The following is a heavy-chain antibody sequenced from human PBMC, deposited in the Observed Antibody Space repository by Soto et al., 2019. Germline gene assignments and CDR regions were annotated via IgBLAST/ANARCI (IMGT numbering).Heavy chain of an antibody. CDR2: INPSGGST. V-gene: IGHV1-46*01. CDR1: GYTFTSYY. CDR3: ARDPGILAVAGPAPLYGMDV. J-gene: IGHJ6*02. Sequence: ASVKVSCKASGYTFTSYYMHWVRQAPGQGLEWMGIINPSGGSTSYAQKFQGRVTMTRDTSTSTVYMELSSLRSEDTAVYYCARDPGILAVAGPAPLYGMDVWGQGTTVTVSS. D-gene: IGHD6-19*01.